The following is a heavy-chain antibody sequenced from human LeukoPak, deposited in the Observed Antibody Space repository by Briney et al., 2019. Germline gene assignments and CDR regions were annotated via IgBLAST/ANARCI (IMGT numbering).Heavy chain of an antibody. V-gene: IGHV4-61*01. CDR2: IYYSGST. J-gene: IGHJ3*02. Sequence: KSSETLSLTCTVSGYSISSGYYWGWIRQPPGKGLEWIGYIYYSGSTSYNPSLKSRVTISVDTSKKQFSLKLSSVTAADTAFYYCARYIVSYPHDAFDIWGQGTMVTVSS. D-gene: IGHD1-26*01. CDR1: GYSISSGYY. CDR3: ARYIVSYPHDAFDI.